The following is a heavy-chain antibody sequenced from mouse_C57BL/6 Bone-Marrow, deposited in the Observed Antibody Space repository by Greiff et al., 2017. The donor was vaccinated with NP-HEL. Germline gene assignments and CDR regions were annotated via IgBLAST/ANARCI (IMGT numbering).Heavy chain of an antibody. CDR3: AAYYGSSYYAMDY. CDR1: GSPFPSSW. V-gene: IGHV1-7*01. J-gene: IGHJ4*01. D-gene: IGHD1-1*01. CDR2: INPSSGYT. Sequence: VQLQQSGAELAKPGASVKLSCKASGSPFPSSWMPWLKQRPGRGLEWLGYINPSSGYTKYTQKFKDKATLTADKSSSTAYMQLSSLTYEDSAVYYCAAYYGSSYYAMDYWGQGTSVTVSS.